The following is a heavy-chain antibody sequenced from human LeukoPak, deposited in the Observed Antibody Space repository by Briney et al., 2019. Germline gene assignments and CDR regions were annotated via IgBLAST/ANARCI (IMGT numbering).Heavy chain of an antibody. V-gene: IGHV3-9*01. J-gene: IGHJ6*02. D-gene: IGHD3-10*01. CDR3: AKGGQTLDGSGVMDV. CDR1: GFTFDDCA. CDR2: ISWNSNSI. Sequence: PDRSLRLSCAASGFTFDDCAMYWVRQAPGKGPEWVAHISWNSNSIDYADSVKGRFTISRDNAKNSLYLQMNSLRVEDTALYYCAKGGQTLDGSGVMDVWGQGTTVTVSS.